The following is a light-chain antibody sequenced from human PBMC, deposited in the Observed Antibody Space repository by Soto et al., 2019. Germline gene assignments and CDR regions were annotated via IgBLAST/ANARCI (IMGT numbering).Light chain of an antibody. Sequence: MMMTQSPATLSVSPGERVTLSCRTSHSVNSHVAWYQQKPGQAPRLLPYGASTRATGIPVRFSGSGSGTDFTLTISSLEPEDFAVYYCQQRSDWPSFGQGTRLEIK. CDR1: HSVNSH. CDR3: QQRSDWPS. CDR2: GAS. V-gene: IGKV3-11*01. J-gene: IGKJ5*01.